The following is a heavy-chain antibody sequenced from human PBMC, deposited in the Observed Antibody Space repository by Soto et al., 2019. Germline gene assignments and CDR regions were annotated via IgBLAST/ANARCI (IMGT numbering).Heavy chain of an antibody. V-gene: IGHV3-72*01. J-gene: IGHJ4*02. Sequence: PGGSLRLSCGASGFTFSDHYMDWVRQAPGKGLEWVGRIRNRLYGYTTVYAASVKGRFTISRDESKSSVFLQINSPRTEGTAVYYCVTSRPNNNWSGFDYWGQGTLVTVSS. D-gene: IGHD1-1*01. CDR2: IRNRLYGYTT. CDR1: GFTFSDHY. CDR3: VTSRPNNNWSGFDY.